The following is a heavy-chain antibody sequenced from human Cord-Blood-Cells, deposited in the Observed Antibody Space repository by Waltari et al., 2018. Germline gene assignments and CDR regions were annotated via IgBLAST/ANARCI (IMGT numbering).Heavy chain of an antibody. CDR2: INHSGST. V-gene: IGHV4-34*01. CDR3: ARGWGGHWYFDL. J-gene: IGHJ2*01. Sequence: QVQLQQWGAGLLKPSETLSLTCAVYGGSFSGYYWSWIRQPPGKGLEWIGEINHSGSTNSTPSLKRRVTISVDTSKNQFSLKLSSVTAADTAVYYCARGWGGHWYFDLWGRGTLVTVSS. CDR1: GGSFSGYY. D-gene: IGHD7-27*01.